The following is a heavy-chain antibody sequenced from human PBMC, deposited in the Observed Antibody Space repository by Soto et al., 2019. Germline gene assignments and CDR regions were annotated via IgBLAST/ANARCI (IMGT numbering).Heavy chain of an antibody. J-gene: IGHJ4*02. D-gene: IGHD3-22*01. CDR1: GDRVSSNSAA. CDR3: ARELYYYDSSGYYCYFDY. Sequence: PSQTLSLTCAISGDRVSSNSAAWNWIRQSPSRGLEWLGRTYYRSKWYNDYAVSVKSRITINPDTSKNQFSLQLNSVTPEDTAVYYCARELYYYDSSGYYCYFDYWGQGTLVTVSS. CDR2: TYYRSKWYN. V-gene: IGHV6-1*01.